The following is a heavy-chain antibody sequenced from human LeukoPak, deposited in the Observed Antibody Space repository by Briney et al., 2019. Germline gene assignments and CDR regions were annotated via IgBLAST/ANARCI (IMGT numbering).Heavy chain of an antibody. D-gene: IGHD6-6*01. Sequence: PSETLSLTCTVSGGSISSYYWSWIRQPPGKGLEWIGYIYYSRSTNYNPSLKSRVTISVDTSKNQFSLKLSSVTAADTAVYYCARAKSSIAAPYYDYWGQGTLVTVSS. CDR3: ARAKSSIAAPYYDY. V-gene: IGHV4-59*08. CDR1: GGSISSYY. CDR2: IYYSRST. J-gene: IGHJ4*02.